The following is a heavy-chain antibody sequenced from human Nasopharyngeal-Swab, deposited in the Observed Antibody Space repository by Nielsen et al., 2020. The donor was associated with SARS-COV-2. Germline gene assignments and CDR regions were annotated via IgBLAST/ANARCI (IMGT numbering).Heavy chain of an antibody. CDR2: ISAYNGNT. J-gene: IGHJ4*02. Sequence: WVRQAPGQGLEWMGWISAYNGNTNYAQKLQGRVTMTTDTSTGTAYMELRSLRSDDTAVYYCARAGDHFGELLFFDYWGQGNLVTVSS. V-gene: IGHV1-18*01. D-gene: IGHD3-10*01. CDR3: ARAGDHFGELLFFDY.